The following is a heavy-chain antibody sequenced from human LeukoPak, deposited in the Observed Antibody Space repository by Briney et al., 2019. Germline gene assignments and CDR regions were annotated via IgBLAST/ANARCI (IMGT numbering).Heavy chain of an antibody. V-gene: IGHV4-4*07. J-gene: IGHJ3*02. CDR1: GGSISSYY. D-gene: IGHD2-8*01. Sequence: SETLSLTCTVSGGSISSYYWGWVRQPAGKGLEWIGRIYSSGSTNYNPSLNSRVTMSVDTSKNQFSLKLTSVTAADTAVYYCARTSPKNGAFDIWGQGTMVTVSS. CDR3: ARTSPKNGAFDI. CDR2: IYSSGST.